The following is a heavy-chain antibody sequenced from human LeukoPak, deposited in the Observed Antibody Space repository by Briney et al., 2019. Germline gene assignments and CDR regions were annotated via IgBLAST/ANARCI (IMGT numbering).Heavy chain of an antibody. Sequence: SETLSLTCTVSGGSISSGSYYWSWIRQSAGKGLEWIGRVYSGGGTNYNPSLKSRVTISVDTSKNQYSLNLTSVTAADTAVYYCARAIYDFWSGYYSDYWGQGTLVTVSS. CDR1: GGSISSGSYY. V-gene: IGHV4-61*02. CDR2: VYSGGGT. CDR3: ARAIYDFWSGYYSDY. J-gene: IGHJ4*02. D-gene: IGHD3-3*01.